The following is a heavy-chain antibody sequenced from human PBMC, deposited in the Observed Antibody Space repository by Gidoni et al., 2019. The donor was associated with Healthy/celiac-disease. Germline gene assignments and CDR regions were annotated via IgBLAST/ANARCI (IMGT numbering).Heavy chain of an antibody. Sequence: QLQLQESGSGLVKPSQTLSLTCAVPGGSISSGGYSWSWIRQPPGKGLEWIGYIYHSGSTYYNPSLKSRVTISVDRSKNQFSLKLSSVTAADTAVYYCARHGVGYNDYALDYWGQGTLVTVSS. CDR1: GGSISSGGYS. J-gene: IGHJ4*02. CDR2: IYHSGST. V-gene: IGHV4-30-2*01. CDR3: ARHGVGYNDYALDY. D-gene: IGHD3-3*01.